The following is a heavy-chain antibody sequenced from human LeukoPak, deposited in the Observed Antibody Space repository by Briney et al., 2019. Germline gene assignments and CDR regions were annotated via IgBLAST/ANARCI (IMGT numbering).Heavy chain of an antibody. D-gene: IGHD4-17*01. CDR3: AKERDGDYVRYTHY. Sequence: PGGSLRLSCTASGFTFSDYWMHWVRQAPGKGLVWVSRIDEDGGSTTYADSVKGRFTISRDNSKNTLYLQLSSLRADDTAVYHCAKERDGDYVRYTHYWGQGTLVTVSS. CDR2: IDEDGGST. V-gene: IGHV3-74*03. CDR1: GFTFSDYW. J-gene: IGHJ4*02.